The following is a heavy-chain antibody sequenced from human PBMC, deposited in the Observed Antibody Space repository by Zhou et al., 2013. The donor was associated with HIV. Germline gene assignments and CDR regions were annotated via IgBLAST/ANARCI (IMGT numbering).Heavy chain of an antibody. CDR2: IIPILGIA. D-gene: IGHD4-17*01. CDR1: GGTFSSYA. CDR3: ALKSGGGDYGHWFDP. V-gene: IGHV1-69*04. Sequence: QVQLVQSGAEVKKPGSSVKVSCKASGGTFSSYAISWVRQAPGQGLEWMGRIIPILGIANYAQKFQGRVTITADKSTSTAYMELSSLRSEDTAVYYCALKSGGGDYGHWFDPWGQGTLVTVSS. J-gene: IGHJ5*02.